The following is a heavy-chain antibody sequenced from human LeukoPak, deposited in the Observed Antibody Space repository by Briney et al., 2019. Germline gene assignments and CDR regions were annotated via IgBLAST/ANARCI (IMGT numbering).Heavy chain of an antibody. J-gene: IGHJ6*02. CDR2: ISGGGSGT. Sequence: GGSLRLSCAASGFTFDSYAMNWVRQAPGKGLEWVSGISGGGSGTYYADSVKGRFTISRDNSKNTLYLQMNSLRAEDTAVYYCGKNTVYYYYYDMDVWGQGTTVTVSS. D-gene: IGHD2-8*02. V-gene: IGHV3-23*01. CDR1: GFTFDSYA. CDR3: GKNTVYYYYYDMDV.